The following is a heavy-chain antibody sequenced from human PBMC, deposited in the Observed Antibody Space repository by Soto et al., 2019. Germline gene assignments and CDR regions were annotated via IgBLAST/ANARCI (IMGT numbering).Heavy chain of an antibody. CDR1: VFTFSSYR. CDR3: ARERGHSYTDY. CDR2: INGDGTYT. V-gene: IGHV3-74*01. Sequence: GAPRLSCAASVFTFSSYRMPWSRQAPGEGLVWVSRINGDGTYTRYADSVKGRFTISRDNAKDTLYLQMNSLRDEDTALYYCARERGHSYTDYWGQGTLVTVSP. D-gene: IGHD1-26*01. J-gene: IGHJ4*02.